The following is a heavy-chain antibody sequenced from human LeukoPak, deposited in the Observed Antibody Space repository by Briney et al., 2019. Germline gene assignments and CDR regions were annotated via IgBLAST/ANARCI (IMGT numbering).Heavy chain of an antibody. CDR1: GFTFSSYA. CDR3: ARDIGYCSSTSCPNWFDP. D-gene: IGHD2-2*03. J-gene: IGHJ5*02. CDR2: ISGSGGST. V-gene: IGHV3-23*01. Sequence: GGSLRLSCAASGFTFSSYAMSWVRQAPGKGLEWVSAISGSGGSTYYADSVKGRFTISRDNAKNSLYLQMNSLRAEDTALYHCARDIGYCSSTSCPNWFDPWGQGTLVTVSS.